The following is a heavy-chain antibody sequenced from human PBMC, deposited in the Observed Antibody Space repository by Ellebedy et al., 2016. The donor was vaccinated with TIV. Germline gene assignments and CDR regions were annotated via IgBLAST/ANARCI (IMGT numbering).Heavy chain of an antibody. Sequence: GGSLRLSXAASGFTFSSYAMSWVRQAPGKGLEWVSAISGSGGSTYYADSVKGRFTISRDNSKNTLYLQMNSLRAEDTAVYYCAKDSRYCSGGSCYSSPAPGDYWGQGTLVTVSS. D-gene: IGHD2-15*01. J-gene: IGHJ4*02. CDR3: AKDSRYCSGGSCYSSPAPGDY. CDR2: ISGSGGST. V-gene: IGHV3-23*01. CDR1: GFTFSSYA.